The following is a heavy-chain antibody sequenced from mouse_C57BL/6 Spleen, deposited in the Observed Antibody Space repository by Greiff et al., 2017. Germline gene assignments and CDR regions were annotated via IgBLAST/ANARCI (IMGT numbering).Heavy chain of an antibody. CDR2: IYPRSGNT. CDR3: ARYRLTTVVAPYAMDY. D-gene: IGHD1-1*01. J-gene: IGHJ4*01. Sequence: VMLVESGAELARPGASVKLSCKASGYTFTSYGISWVKQRTGQGLEWIGEIYPRSGNTYYNEKFKGKATLTADKSSSTAYMELRSLTSEDSAVYFCARYRLTTVVAPYAMDYWGQGTSVTVSS. CDR1: GYTFTSYG. V-gene: IGHV1-81*01.